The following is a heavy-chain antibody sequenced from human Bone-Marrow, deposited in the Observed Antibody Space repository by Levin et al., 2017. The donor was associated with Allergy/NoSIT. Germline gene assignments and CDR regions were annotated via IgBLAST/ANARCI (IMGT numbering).Heavy chain of an antibody. J-gene: IGHJ6*02. CDR2: ISYDGSNK. D-gene: IGHD1-20*01. V-gene: IGHV3-30*18. Sequence: GGSLRLSCATSGFTFSSNGLHWVRQAPGQGLEWVAVISYDGSNKYYADSVKGRFTISRDNSKNTLYLQMNSLRAEDTAVYYCAKDVTGIYGGYHYGMDVWGQGTTVTVSS. CDR1: GFTFSSNG. CDR3: AKDVTGIYGGYHYGMDV.